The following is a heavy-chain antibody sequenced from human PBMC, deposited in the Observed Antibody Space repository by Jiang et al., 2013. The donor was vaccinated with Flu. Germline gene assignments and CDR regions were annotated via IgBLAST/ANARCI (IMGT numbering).Heavy chain of an antibody. Sequence: SGAEVKKPGASVKVSCKASGYTFTSYYMHWVRQAPGQGLEWMGIINPSGGSTSYAQKFQGRVTMTRDTSTSTVYMELSSLRSEDTAVYYCARLGYRRGYSGYDSDYWGQGTLVTASS. CDR3: ARLGYRRGYSGYDSDY. J-gene: IGHJ4*02. D-gene: IGHD5-12*01. CDR2: INPSGGST. V-gene: IGHV1-46*01. CDR1: GYTFTSYY.